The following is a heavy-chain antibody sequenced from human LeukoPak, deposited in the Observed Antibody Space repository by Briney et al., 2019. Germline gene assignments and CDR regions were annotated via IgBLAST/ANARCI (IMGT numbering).Heavy chain of an antibody. V-gene: IGHV3-15*01. CDR2: IKTETDGGTT. Sequence: PGGSLRLSCTAPGFTFSDAWMSWVRQAPGKGLEWVGRIKTETDGGTTDYAAPVRDRFSISRDDSKNTLYLQMSSLKTEDTAVYYCTTARVGYWGQGTLVTVSS. J-gene: IGHJ4*02. CDR1: GFTFSDAW. CDR3: TTARVGY. D-gene: IGHD1-26*01.